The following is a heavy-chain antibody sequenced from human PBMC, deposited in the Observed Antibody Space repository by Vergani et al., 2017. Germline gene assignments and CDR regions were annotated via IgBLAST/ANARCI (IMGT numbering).Heavy chain of an antibody. Sequence: QVQLVESGGGVVQPGGSLRLSCAASGFTFSTYGMHWVRQAPGRGLEWVAFLRYDGSNEYYGDAVKGRFIISRDNSKNMLSLEMHSLRPEDTAVYYCANSYCXSLSCYAFYGMEVWGQGTTVTVSS. CDR1: GFTFSTYG. J-gene: IGHJ6*02. D-gene: IGHD2-2*01. CDR3: ANSYCXSLSCYAFYGMEV. V-gene: IGHV3-30*02. CDR2: LRYDGSNE.